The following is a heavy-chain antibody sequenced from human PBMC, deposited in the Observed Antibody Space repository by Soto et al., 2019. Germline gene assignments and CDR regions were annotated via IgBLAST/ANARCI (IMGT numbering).Heavy chain of an antibody. D-gene: IGHD3-22*01. CDR3: AKAPPRVVVVSPAWFDY. Sequence: DGALRLSCSDSACTFSSYAMSWVRQSPGKGLEWVSAISGSGGSTYYAESVKGRFTISRDNSKNTLYLQMNSLRAEDTAVYYCAKAPPRVVVVSPAWFDYWGQGTPALVSS. CDR2: ISGSGGST. CDR1: ACTFSSYA. J-gene: IGHJ4*02. V-gene: IGHV3-23*01.